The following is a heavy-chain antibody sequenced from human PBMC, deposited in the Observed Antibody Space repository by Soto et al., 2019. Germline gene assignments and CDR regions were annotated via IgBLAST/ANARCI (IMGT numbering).Heavy chain of an antibody. D-gene: IGHD3-9*01. Sequence: QVQLVQSGAEVKKPGSSVKVSCKASGGTFSSYAISWVRQAPGQGLEWMGGNIPIFGTANYAQKFQGRVTITADESTGTAYMELSSLRSEDTAVYYCAGPDILTGYFYYYYGMDVWGQGTTVTVSS. V-gene: IGHV1-69*01. CDR1: GGTFSSYA. CDR2: NIPIFGTA. CDR3: AGPDILTGYFYYYYGMDV. J-gene: IGHJ6*02.